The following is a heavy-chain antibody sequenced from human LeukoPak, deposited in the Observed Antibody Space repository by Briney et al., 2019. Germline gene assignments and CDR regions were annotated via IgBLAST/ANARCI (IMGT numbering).Heavy chain of an antibody. J-gene: IGHJ5*02. CDR1: GGSFSGYY. D-gene: IGHD3-10*01. V-gene: IGHV4-34*01. CDR2: INHSGST. CDR3: AKIRGVTLPIDP. Sequence: SETLSLTCAVYGGSFSGYYWSWIRQPPGKGLEWIGKINHSGSTNYNPSLKSRVTISVDTSKNQFSLKLSSVTAADTAVYYCAKIRGVTLPIDPWGQGTLVTVSS.